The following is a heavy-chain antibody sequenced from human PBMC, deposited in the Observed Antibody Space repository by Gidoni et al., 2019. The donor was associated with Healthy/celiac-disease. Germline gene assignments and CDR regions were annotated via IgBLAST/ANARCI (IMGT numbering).Heavy chain of an antibody. CDR1: GFPFSSYS. Sequence: EVQLVESGGGLVKPGGSLRLSCAASGFPFSSYSMSWVRQAPGKGLEWVSSISRSSSYIYYADSVKGRFTISRDNAKNSLYLQMNSLRAEDTAVYYCARGGGEYSSGYSFDYWGQGTLVTVSS. D-gene: IGHD6-19*01. J-gene: IGHJ4*02. CDR2: ISRSSSYI. V-gene: IGHV3-21*01. CDR3: ARGGGEYSSGYSFDY.